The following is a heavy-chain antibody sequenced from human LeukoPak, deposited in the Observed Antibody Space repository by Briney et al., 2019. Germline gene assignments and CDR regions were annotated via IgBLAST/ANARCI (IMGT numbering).Heavy chain of an antibody. CDR3: ARRVDGSGPHDH. D-gene: IGHD3-10*01. V-gene: IGHV4-34*01. Sequence: PSETLSLTCAVYGGSFSGYYWSWIRQPPGKGLEWIGEINHSGSTNYNPSLKSRVTISVDTSKNQCSLKLSSVTAADTAVYYCARRVDGSGPHDHWGQGTLVTVSS. CDR2: INHSGST. J-gene: IGHJ4*02. CDR1: GGSFSGYY.